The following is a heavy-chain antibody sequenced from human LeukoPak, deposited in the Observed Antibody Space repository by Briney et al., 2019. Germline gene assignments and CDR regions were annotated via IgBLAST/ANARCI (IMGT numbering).Heavy chain of an antibody. D-gene: IGHD1-26*01. V-gene: IGHV1-8*03. J-gene: IGHJ5*02. CDR1: GYTFTSYD. Sequence: ASVKVSCKASGYTFTSYDINWVRQATGQGLEWMGWMNPNSGNTGYAQKFQGRVTITRNTSISTAYMELSSPRSEDTAVYYCARGRVGATTGWFDPWGQGTLVAVSS. CDR2: MNPNSGNT. CDR3: ARGRVGATTGWFDP.